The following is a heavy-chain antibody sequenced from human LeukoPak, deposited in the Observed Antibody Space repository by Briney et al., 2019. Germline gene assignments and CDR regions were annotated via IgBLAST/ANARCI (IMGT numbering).Heavy chain of an antibody. D-gene: IGHD3-9*01. V-gene: IGHV4-34*01. J-gene: IGHJ5*02. CDR1: GGSFSGYY. CDR3: ARGALRYFDWLSDLLNWFDP. Sequence: SETLSLTCAVYGGSFSGYYWSWIRQPPGKGLEWIGETNHSGSTNYNPSLKSRVTISVDTSKNQFSLKLSSVTAADTAVYYCARGALRYFDWLSDLLNWFDPWGQGTLVTVSS. CDR2: TNHSGST.